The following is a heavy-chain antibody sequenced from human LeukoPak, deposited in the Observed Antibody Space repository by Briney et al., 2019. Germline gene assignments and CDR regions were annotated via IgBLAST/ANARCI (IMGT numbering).Heavy chain of an antibody. J-gene: IGHJ6*02. D-gene: IGHD3-16*01. CDR1: GFTFSSYW. Sequence: GGSLRLSCAASGFTFSSYWMNWARQAPGEGLEWVASINHNGNVNYYVDSVKGRFTISRDNAKNSLYLQMSNLRAEATAVYFCERGGGLAVWGQGATVTVSS. CDR3: ERGGGLAV. CDR2: INHNGNVN. V-gene: IGHV3-7*03.